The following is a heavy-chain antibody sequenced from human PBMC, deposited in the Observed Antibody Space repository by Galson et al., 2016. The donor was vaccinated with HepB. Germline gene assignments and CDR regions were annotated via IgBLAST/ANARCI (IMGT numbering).Heavy chain of an antibody. CDR1: GFTFSNYW. V-gene: IGHV3-7*01. J-gene: IGHJ6*04. Sequence: SLRLSCAASGFTFSNYWMTWVRQAPGKGLEWVASIKLDGSEKYYVESVKGRFTISRDNAKNSLYLQMNSLSAEDTAVYYCAREGERHPSVLVVYLKYFYNGMDVWGKGTTVTVSS. CDR3: AREGERHPSVLVVYLKYFYNGMDV. CDR2: IKLDGSEK. D-gene: IGHD2-8*02.